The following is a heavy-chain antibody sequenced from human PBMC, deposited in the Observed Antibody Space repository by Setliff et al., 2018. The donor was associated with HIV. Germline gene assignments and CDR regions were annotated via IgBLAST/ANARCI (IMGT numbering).Heavy chain of an antibody. D-gene: IGHD3-16*01. Sequence: PSETLSLTCTVSGGSISSYYWSWIRQHPGKGLEWIGYIYCSGSTYYNPSLKSRVTISVDTSKNQFSLKLSSVTAADTAVYYCARQRHGGAGAHDYWGQGTLVTVSS. V-gene: IGHV4-59*06. J-gene: IGHJ4*02. CDR3: ARQRHGGAGAHDY. CDR2: IYCSGST. CDR1: GGSISSYY.